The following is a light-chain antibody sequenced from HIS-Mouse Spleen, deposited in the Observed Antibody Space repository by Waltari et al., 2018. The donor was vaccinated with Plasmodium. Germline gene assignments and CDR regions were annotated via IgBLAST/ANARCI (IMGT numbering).Light chain of an antibody. CDR2: AAS. CDR3: QQYNNWSFT. Sequence: DIQMTQSPSSLSASVGDSVTIICRASQSISSYLNWYQQKPGKAPKLLIYAASSLQSGVPSRFSGSGSGTDFTLTISSLQPEDFAVYYCQQYNNWSFTFGPGTKVDIK. V-gene: IGKV1-39*01. J-gene: IGKJ3*01. CDR1: QSISSY.